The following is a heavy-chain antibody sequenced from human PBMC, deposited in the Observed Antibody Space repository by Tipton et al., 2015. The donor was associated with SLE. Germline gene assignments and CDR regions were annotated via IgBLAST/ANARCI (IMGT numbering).Heavy chain of an antibody. D-gene: IGHD3-3*02. CDR3: ARGPPFMERERNWFDP. CDR1: GGSITSGGYY. J-gene: IGHJ5*02. Sequence: LRLSCTVSGGSITSGGYYWGWIRQHPGTGLEWLGYIYYSGDTYYNPSLQSRVTMSIDRSKNQFSLKLTSVTAADTAVYYCARGPPFMERERNWFDPWGQGTQVTVSS. V-gene: IGHV4-31*02. CDR2: IYYSGDT.